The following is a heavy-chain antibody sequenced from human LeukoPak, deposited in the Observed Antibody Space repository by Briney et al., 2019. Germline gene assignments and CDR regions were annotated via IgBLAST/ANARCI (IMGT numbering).Heavy chain of an antibody. V-gene: IGHV4-34*01. CDR3: ARGPYDFWSGYLVGYYYYGMDV. CDR1: GGSFSGYY. D-gene: IGHD3-3*01. Sequence: SETLSLACAVYGGSFSGYYWSWIRQPPGKGLEWIGEINHSGSTNYNPSLKSRVTISVDTSKNQFSLKLSSVTAADTAVYYCARGPYDFWSGYLVGYYYYGMDVWGQGTTVTVSS. CDR2: INHSGST. J-gene: IGHJ6*02.